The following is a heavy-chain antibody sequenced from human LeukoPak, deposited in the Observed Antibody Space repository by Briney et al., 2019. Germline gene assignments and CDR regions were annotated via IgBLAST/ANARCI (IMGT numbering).Heavy chain of an antibody. CDR2: IYYSGST. D-gene: IGHD1-1*01. V-gene: IGHV4-39*07. CDR1: GGSISSSSYY. J-gene: IGHJ4*02. CDR3: ARTSVTGTKNFDS. Sequence: SETLSLTCTVSGGSISSSSYYWGWIRQPPGKGLEWIGSIYYSGSTYYNPSLNSRVTISVDTSKNQFSLKLSSVTAADTAVYYCARTSVTGTKNFDSWGQGTLVTVSS.